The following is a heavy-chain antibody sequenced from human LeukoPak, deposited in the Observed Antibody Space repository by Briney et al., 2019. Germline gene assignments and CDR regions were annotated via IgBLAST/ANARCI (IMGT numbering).Heavy chain of an antibody. CDR2: IYYSGST. Sequence: SETLSLTCTVSGGSISTSSYYWGWIRQPPGKGLEWIGSIYYSGSTYYNPSLKSRVTISVDTSKNQFSLKLSTVTAADTAVYYCARLGRLYSSSPGLIDYWGQGTLVTVSS. CDR1: GGSISTSSYY. V-gene: IGHV4-39*01. J-gene: IGHJ4*02. CDR3: ARLGRLYSSSPGLIDY. D-gene: IGHD6-6*01.